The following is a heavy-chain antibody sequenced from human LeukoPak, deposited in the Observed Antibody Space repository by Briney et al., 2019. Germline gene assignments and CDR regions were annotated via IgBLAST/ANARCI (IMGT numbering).Heavy chain of an antibody. Sequence: GGSLRLSCAASGFTFSTYAMSWVRQAPGKGLDWVSAISGSGTTTYYSDSVKGRFTISRDISKNTLYLQMNSLRAEDTAVYYCAKPLSAASGTDFHYWGQGTLVTISS. V-gene: IGHV3-23*01. CDR2: ISGSGTTT. D-gene: IGHD6-13*01. CDR1: GFTFSTYA. CDR3: AKPLSAASGTDFHY. J-gene: IGHJ4*02.